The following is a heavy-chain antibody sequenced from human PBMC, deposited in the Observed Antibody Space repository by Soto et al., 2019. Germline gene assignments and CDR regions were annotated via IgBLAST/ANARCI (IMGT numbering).Heavy chain of an antibody. D-gene: IGHD3-16*01. J-gene: IGHJ6*02. CDR2: LYDADRA. Sequence: GGSLRLSCAASGLSLSGKKYVACVRQAPGKGLQWLSALYDADRAFSSDSVRGRFIASSHSSKTTVYLQMYDWRTADPAVYHCATWHERDHAYDVWARGRTVTV. CDR3: ATWHERDHAYDV. V-gene: IGHV3-53*04. CDR1: GLSLSGKKY.